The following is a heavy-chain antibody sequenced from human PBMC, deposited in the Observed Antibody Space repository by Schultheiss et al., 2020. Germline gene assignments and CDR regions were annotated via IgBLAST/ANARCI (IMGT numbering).Heavy chain of an antibody. CDR2: IYHSGST. Sequence: SETLSLTCAVYGGSFSGYYWSWIRQPPGKGLEWIGYIYHSGSTNYNPSLKSRVTISVDTSKNQFSLKLSSVTAADTAVYYCARKSSTVTTRRWFDPWGQGTLVTVSS. CDR3: ARKSSTVTTRRWFDP. V-gene: IGHV4-34*01. D-gene: IGHD4-11*01. CDR1: GGSFSGYY. J-gene: IGHJ5*02.